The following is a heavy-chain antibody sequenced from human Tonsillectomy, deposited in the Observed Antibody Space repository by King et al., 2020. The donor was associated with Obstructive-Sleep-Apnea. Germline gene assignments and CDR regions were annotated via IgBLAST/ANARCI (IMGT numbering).Heavy chain of an antibody. Sequence: VQLQESGPGLVKPSETLSLTCTVSGGSISSYYWSWIRQPPGKGLAWIGYIYYSGSTNYNPSLKSRVTISVDTSKNQFSLKLSSVTAADTAVYYCARGINDAFDIWGQGTMVTVSS. CDR1: GGSISSYY. CDR2: IYYSGST. CDR3: ARGINDAFDI. J-gene: IGHJ3*02. V-gene: IGHV4-59*01.